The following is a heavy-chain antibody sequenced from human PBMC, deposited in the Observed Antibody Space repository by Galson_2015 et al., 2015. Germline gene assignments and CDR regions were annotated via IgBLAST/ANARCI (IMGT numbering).Heavy chain of an antibody. CDR3: VRDES. Sequence: SLRLSCAASGFTFSSYSMHWVRQAPGKGPEWVAVISADGTNKYYADSVKSRFTIARDNSKATLSLQMHSLKPGDTAIYYCVRDESWGQGILVAVSS. CDR2: ISADGTNK. J-gene: IGHJ5*02. V-gene: IGHV3-30-3*01. CDR1: GFTFSSYS.